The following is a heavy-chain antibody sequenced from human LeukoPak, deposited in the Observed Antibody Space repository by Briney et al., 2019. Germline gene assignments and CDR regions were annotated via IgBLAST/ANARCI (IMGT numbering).Heavy chain of an antibody. CDR2: IKQDGSEK. CDR1: GFTFSSYW. V-gene: IGHV3-7*01. D-gene: IGHD3-10*01. Sequence: PGGSLRLSCAASGFTFSSYWMSWVRQAPGKGLEWVANIKQDGSEKYYVDSVKGRFTISRDNAKNSLSLQMSSLRAEDTAVYFCVRDTHYYGSGSPAFDIWGQGTMVTVSS. J-gene: IGHJ3*02. CDR3: VRDTHYYGSGSPAFDI.